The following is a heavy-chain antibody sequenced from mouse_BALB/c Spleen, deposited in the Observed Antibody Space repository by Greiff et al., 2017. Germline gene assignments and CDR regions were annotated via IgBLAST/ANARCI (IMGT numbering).Heavy chain of an antibody. Sequence: EVQLVESGGGLVKPGGSLKLSCAASGFTFSSYAMSWVRQTPEKRLEWVATISSGGSYTYYPDSVKGRFIISRDNAKNTLYLQMSSLRSEDTAMYYCAKHDGYEGPWYFYVWGAGTTVTVSS. CDR1: GFTFSSYA. V-gene: IGHV5-9-3*01. D-gene: IGHD2-2*01. J-gene: IGHJ1*01. CDR2: ISSGGSYT. CDR3: AKHDGYEGPWYFYV.